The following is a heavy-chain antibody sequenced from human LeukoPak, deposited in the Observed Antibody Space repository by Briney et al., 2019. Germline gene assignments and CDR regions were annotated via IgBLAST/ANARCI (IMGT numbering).Heavy chain of an antibody. J-gene: IGHJ5*02. CDR1: GGSFSGYY. CDR2: TNHSGST. D-gene: IGHD3-10*01. Sequence: SETLSLTCAVYGGSFSGYYWSWIRQPPGKGLEWIGETNHSGSTNYNPSLKSRVTISVATSKNQFSLKLSSVTAADTAVYYCARGPYGSGTLRSRNWFDPWGQGTLVTVSS. CDR3: ARGPYGSGTLRSRNWFDP. V-gene: IGHV4-34*01.